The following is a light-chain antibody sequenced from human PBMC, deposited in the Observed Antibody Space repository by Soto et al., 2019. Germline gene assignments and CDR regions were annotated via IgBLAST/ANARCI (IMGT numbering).Light chain of an antibody. V-gene: IGKV3-20*01. J-gene: IGKJ1*01. CDR2: DTS. CDR1: QSVTSNY. CDR3: QQYGTSPQT. Sequence: EIVLTQSPGTLSLSPGERATLSCRASQSVTSNYLAWYQQKPGQAPGHLIYDTSTRASGVPDRFSGSGSGTEFTLTISRLEPEDFAVYYCQQYGTSPQTFGQGTKVDFK.